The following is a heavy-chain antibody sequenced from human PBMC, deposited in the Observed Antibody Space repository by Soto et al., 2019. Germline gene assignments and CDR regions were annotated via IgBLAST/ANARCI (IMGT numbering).Heavy chain of an antibody. Sequence: NPSETLSLTCTVSGGSVSSGRYYWSWIRQPPGKGLEWIGYIYYSGSTNYNPSLKSRVTISVDTSKNQFSLTLSSVTAADTAVYYCARREDSDYYDSSGSINWFDPWGEGTLVTVCS. D-gene: IGHD3-22*01. CDR2: IYYSGST. CDR1: GGSVSSGRYY. CDR3: ARREDSDYYDSSGSINWFDP. J-gene: IGHJ5*02. V-gene: IGHV4-61*01.